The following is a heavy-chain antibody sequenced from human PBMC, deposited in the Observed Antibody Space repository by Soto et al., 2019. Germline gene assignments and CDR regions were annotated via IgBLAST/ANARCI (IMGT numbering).Heavy chain of an antibody. D-gene: IGHD2-21*02. V-gene: IGHV4-59*08. CDR1: GGSISSYY. J-gene: IGHJ4*02. CDR2: IYYSAST. CDR3: ARHLPSCGGDCYSLDY. Sequence: QVQLQESGPGLVKPSETLSLTCTVSGGSISSYYWSWIRQPPGKGLEWIGYIYYSASTNYSPSLKSRVTISVDTSKHQFSLNLSSVTAADTAVYYCARHLPSCGGDCYSLDYWGQGTLVTVSS.